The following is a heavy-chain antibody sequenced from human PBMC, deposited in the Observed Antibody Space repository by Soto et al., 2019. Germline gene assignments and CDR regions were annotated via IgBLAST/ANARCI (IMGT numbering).Heavy chain of an antibody. CDR3: ARLLSLVGAKGYWYFDL. J-gene: IGHJ2*01. CDR1: GGSISSSSYY. Sequence: QLQLQESGPGLVKPSETLSLTCTVSGGSISSSSYYWGWIRQPPGKGLEWIGSIYYSGSTYYNPXPKSGVSRSVXXSXTXXYLELSSVTAADTAVYYRARLLSLVGAKGYWYFDLWGRGTLVTVSS. V-gene: IGHV4-39*01. CDR2: IYYSGST. D-gene: IGHD1-26*01.